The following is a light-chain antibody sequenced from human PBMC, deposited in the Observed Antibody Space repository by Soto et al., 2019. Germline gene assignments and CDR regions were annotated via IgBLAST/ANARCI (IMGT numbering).Light chain of an antibody. J-gene: IGLJ1*01. Sequence: QSALTQPASVSGSPGQSITISCTGATNDVVVYNYVSCYQQHPGKAPKLLICEVTNRPSGISSRFSASKSDNTASPTISGLQAEDEANYYCSSCISIRTFSLGTGTKLTVL. CDR3: SSCISIRTFS. CDR2: EVT. V-gene: IGLV2-14*01. CDR1: TNDVVVYNY.